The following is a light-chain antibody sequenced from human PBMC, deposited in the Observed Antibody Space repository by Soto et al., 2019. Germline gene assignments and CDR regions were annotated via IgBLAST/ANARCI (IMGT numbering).Light chain of an antibody. Sequence: QSVLTQPASVSGSPGQSITISCTGTSSDVGVYNSVSWFQQHPGKAPKLIIYEVTIRPSGVSNRFSGSKSGNTASLTISGLQAEDEADYYCDSYTTSSSVVFGGGTQLTVL. CDR3: DSYTTSSSVV. CDR2: EVT. CDR1: SSDVGVYNS. J-gene: IGLJ2*01. V-gene: IGLV2-14*01.